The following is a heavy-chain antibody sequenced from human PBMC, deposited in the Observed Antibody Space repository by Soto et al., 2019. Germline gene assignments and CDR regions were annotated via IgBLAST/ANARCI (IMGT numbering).Heavy chain of an antibody. J-gene: IGHJ5*02. D-gene: IGHD3-3*01. CDR2: INPNSGGT. CDR1: GYTFTTYD. V-gene: IGHV1-2*02. Sequence: QVQLVQSGAEVKEPGASVRVSCRASGYTFTTYDIHWVRQAPGQGLEWMGWINPNSGGTNYAQKFQGRVTMTRDKSMTTAYMELSRLTSDDTAVYYCARDASYSDAWSALVGWFDPWGQGSLVTVSS. CDR3: ARDASYSDAWSALVGWFDP.